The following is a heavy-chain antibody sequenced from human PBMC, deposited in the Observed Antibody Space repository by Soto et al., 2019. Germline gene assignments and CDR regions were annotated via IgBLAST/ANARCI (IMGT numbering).Heavy chain of an antibody. CDR2: IYYSGST. CDR1: GGSISSGDYY. CDR3: ARAVGRLALVPAADFDD. V-gene: IGHV4-30-4*01. D-gene: IGHD2-2*01. Sequence: KTSETLSLTCTVSGGSISSGDYYWSWIRQPPGKGLEWIGYIYYSGSTYYNPSLKSRVTISVDTSKNQFSLKLSSVTAADTAVYYCARAVGRLALVPAADFDDWGQGTLVTVSS. J-gene: IGHJ4*02.